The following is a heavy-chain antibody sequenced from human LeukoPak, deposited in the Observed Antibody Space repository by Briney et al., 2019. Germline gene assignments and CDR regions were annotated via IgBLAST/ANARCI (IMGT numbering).Heavy chain of an antibody. J-gene: IGHJ3*02. Sequence: SETLSLTCTVSGGSISSYYWSWIRQPAGKGLEWIGRIYTSGSTNYNPSLKSRVTMSVDTSKNQFSLKLSSVTAADTAVYYCASPVCSGGRCYRDAFDIWGQGTMVTVSS. CDR1: GGSISSYY. CDR3: ASPVCSGGRCYRDAFDI. CDR2: IYTSGST. D-gene: IGHD2-15*01. V-gene: IGHV4-4*07.